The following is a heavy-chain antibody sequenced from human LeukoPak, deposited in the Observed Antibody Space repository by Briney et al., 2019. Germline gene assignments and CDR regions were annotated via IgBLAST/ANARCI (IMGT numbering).Heavy chain of an antibody. Sequence: GGSLRLSCAASGFTFSSYSMNWVRQAPGKGLEWVSSISSSSSYIYYADSVKGRFTISRDNAKNSLYLQMNSLRAEDTAVYYCARADSGIKVDDAFDIWGQGTMVTVSS. V-gene: IGHV3-21*01. CDR2: ISSSSSYI. CDR3: ARADSGIKVDDAFDI. J-gene: IGHJ3*02. CDR1: GFTFSSYS. D-gene: IGHD1-26*01.